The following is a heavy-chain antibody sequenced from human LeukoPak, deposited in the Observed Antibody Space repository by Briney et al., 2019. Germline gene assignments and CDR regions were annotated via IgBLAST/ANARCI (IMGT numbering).Heavy chain of an antibody. Sequence: ASVKVSCKASGYTFSSYDINWVRQAPGQGLEWLGWINTNTGNPTFAQGFTGRFVFSLDTSVSTAYLQISSLKAEDTAVYYCARAERWLQNDYWGQGTLVTVSS. D-gene: IGHD5-24*01. V-gene: IGHV7-4-1*02. J-gene: IGHJ4*02. CDR3: ARAERWLQNDY. CDR1: GYTFSSYD. CDR2: INTNTGNP.